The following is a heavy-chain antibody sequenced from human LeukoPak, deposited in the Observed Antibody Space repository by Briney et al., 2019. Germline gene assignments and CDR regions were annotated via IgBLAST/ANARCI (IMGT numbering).Heavy chain of an antibody. CDR2: IDPDSGGT. CDR1: GYSFTGYY. D-gene: IGHD2-2*02. V-gene: IGHV1-2*02. J-gene: IGHJ4*02. Sequence: ASVKVSCKTSGYSFTGYYLHWVRQAPGQGLEWMGRIDPDSGGTHYAQKFQVRVTVTRDTSITTVYMELSGLTSDDTAVYYCARVPGPYTTSRFDYWGQGTLVTVSS. CDR3: ARVPGPYTTSRFDY.